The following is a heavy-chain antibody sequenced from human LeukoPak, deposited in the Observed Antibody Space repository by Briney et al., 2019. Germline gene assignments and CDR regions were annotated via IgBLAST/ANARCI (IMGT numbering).Heavy chain of an antibody. CDR2: IKQDGSEK. J-gene: IGHJ4*02. D-gene: IGHD1-26*01. V-gene: IGHV3-7*01. Sequence: GGSLRLSCAASGFTFSSYWMSWVRQAPGKGLEWVANIKQDGSEKHYVDSVKGRFTISRDNAKNSLYLQMNSLRAEDTTVYHCAHSGSYHDYWGQGTLVTVSS. CDR1: GFTFSSYW. CDR3: AHSGSYHDY.